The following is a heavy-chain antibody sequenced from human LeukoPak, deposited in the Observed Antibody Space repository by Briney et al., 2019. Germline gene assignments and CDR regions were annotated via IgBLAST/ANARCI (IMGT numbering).Heavy chain of an antibody. Sequence: GGSLRLSCAASGFTFSSYAMHWVRQAPGRGLEYVSAISSNGGSTYYANSVKGRVTITRDNSKNTLYLQMGSLRAEDMAVYYCARIHSSGHLLDHWGQGTLVTVSS. D-gene: IGHD3-22*01. CDR3: ARIHSSGHLLDH. V-gene: IGHV3-64*01. J-gene: IGHJ4*02. CDR2: ISSNGGST. CDR1: GFTFSSYA.